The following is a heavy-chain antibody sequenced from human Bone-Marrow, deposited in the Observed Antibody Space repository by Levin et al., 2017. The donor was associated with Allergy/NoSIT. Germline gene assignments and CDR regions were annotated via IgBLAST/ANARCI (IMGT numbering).Heavy chain of an antibody. CDR2: INPNSGGT. J-gene: IGHJ6*02. V-gene: IGHV1-2*02. CDR1: GYTFTGYY. CDR3: AREWWELPNYYYGMDV. Sequence: ASVKVSCKASGYTFTGYYMHWVRQAPGQGLEWMGWINPNSGGTNYAQKFQGRVTMTRDTSISTAYMELSRLRSDDTAVYYCAREWWELPNYYYGMDVWGQGTTVTVSS. D-gene: IGHD1-26*01.